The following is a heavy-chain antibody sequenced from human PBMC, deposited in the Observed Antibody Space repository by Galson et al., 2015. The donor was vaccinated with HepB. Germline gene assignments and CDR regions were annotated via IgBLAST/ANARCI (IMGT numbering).Heavy chain of an antibody. J-gene: IGHJ4*02. D-gene: IGHD6-19*01. CDR1: GFTFSSYW. Sequence: SLRLCCAASGFTFSSYWMSWVRQAPGKGLEWVANIKPDGSEKYYVDSVKGRFTISRDNAKNSLYLQMNSLRAEDTAVYYCAREHSSGFDYWGQGTLVTVAS. CDR2: IKPDGSEK. V-gene: IGHV3-7*03. CDR3: AREHSSGFDY.